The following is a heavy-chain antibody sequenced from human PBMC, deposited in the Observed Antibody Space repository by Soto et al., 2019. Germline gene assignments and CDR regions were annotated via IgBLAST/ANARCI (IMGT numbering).Heavy chain of an antibody. CDR1: GFTFSSYA. D-gene: IGHD3-3*01. V-gene: IGHV3-23*01. CDR3: AKPTYDFWSGYDV. J-gene: IGHJ6*02. CDR2: ISGSGGST. Sequence: PGGSLRLSCAASGFTFSSYAMSWVRQSPGKGLEWVSAISGSGGSTYYADSVKGRFTISRGNSKNTLYLQMNSLRAEDTAVYYCAKPTYDFWSGYDVWGQGTTVTAP.